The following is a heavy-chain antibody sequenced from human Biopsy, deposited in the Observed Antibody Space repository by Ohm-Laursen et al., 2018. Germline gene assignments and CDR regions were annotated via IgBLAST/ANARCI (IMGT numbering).Heavy chain of an antibody. V-gene: IGHV3-21*01. J-gene: IGHJ6*02. CDR2: ISGSSTYI. Sequence: SLRLSCAASGFTFTNYAMSWVRQAPGKGLEWVSSISGSSTYIYYADSVKGRFTISGDNAKNSLYLQMNSLRAEDTAVYYCARSRGSSGIATIYYYGMDVWGQGTTVTVSS. CDR3: ARSRGSSGIATIYYYGMDV. D-gene: IGHD3-10*01. CDR1: GFTFTNYA.